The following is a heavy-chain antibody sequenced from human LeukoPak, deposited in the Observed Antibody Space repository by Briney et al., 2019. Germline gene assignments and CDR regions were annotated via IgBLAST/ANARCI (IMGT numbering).Heavy chain of an antibody. Sequence: VASVKVSCKASGYTFTSYDINWVRQATGQGLEWMGWMNPNSGNTGYAQKFQGRVTMTRNTSISTAYMELSSLRSEDTAVYYCARVGIAARRRRVDTRYYYMDVWGKGTTVTVSS. CDR2: MNPNSGNT. D-gene: IGHD6-6*01. CDR1: GYTFTSYD. V-gene: IGHV1-8*01. J-gene: IGHJ6*03. CDR3: ARVGIAARRRRVDTRYYYMDV.